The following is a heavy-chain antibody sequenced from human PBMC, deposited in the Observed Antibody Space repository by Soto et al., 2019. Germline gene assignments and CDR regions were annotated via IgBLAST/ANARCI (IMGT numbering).Heavy chain of an antibody. D-gene: IGHD6-13*01. CDR2: IGSSGDST. J-gene: IGHJ4*02. CDR1: GFSFSTYA. Sequence: EVQLLESGGDLVQPGGSLRLSCAASGFSFSTYAMSWVRQAPGRGLEWVSAIGSSGDSTYYVDSVKGRFTISRDSSKNTLFVFMHNLRAEDTAVYYCAKEGRNSRFLDDWGQGTLVTVSS. V-gene: IGHV3-23*01. CDR3: AKEGRNSRFLDD.